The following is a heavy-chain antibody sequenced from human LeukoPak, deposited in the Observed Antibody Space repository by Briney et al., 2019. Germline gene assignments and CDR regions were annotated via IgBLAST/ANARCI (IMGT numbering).Heavy chain of an antibody. Sequence: GGSLRLSCAASGFTFSSYAMHWVRQAPGKGLEWVAVISYDGSNKYYADSVKGRFTISRDNSKNTLFLQMNSLRAEDTAVYYCARAGITMIVVVITLDYWGQGTLVTVPS. V-gene: IGHV3-30-3*01. J-gene: IGHJ4*02. CDR2: ISYDGSNK. D-gene: IGHD3-22*01. CDR1: GFTFSSYA. CDR3: ARAGITMIVVVITLDY.